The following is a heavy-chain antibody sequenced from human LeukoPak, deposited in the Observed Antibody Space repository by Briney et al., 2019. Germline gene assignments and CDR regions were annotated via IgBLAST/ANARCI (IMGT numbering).Heavy chain of an antibody. Sequence: SETLSLTCTVSGGSVSSSFYYWGWIRQPPGKGLEWIGSMYFSGSTHYNPSLTSRVTISVDTSKNQFSLELTSVTAADTAVYYCANAASYSVDYWGQGTLVTVSS. J-gene: IGHJ4*02. CDR1: GGSVSSSFYY. CDR3: ANAASYSVDY. V-gene: IGHV4-39*01. D-gene: IGHD1-26*01. CDR2: MYFSGST.